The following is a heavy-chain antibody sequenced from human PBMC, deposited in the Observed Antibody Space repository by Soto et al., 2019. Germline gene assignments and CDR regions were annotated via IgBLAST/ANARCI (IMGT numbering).Heavy chain of an antibody. CDR3: VSQYTNSWFFDY. CDR1: GFTFSNYA. D-gene: IGHD6-13*01. V-gene: IGHV3-64D*08. Sequence: GGSLRLSCAASGFTFSNYAMHWVRQAPGKGLEYVSAINSNGINTYYTDSVKGRFTISRDNSKNILYLQMISLRAKDMAVYFCVSQYTNSWFFDYWGQGTLVTVSS. CDR2: INSNGINT. J-gene: IGHJ4*02.